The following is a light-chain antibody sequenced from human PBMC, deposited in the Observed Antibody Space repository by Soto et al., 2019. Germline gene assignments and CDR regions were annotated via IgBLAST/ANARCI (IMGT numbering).Light chain of an antibody. J-gene: IGKJ4*01. CDR2: KAS. CDR3: QQYNSYSPG. CDR1: QSISSW. Sequence: DIQMTQSPSTLSASVGDRVTITCRASQSISSWLAWYQQKPGKAPKLLIYKASSLESGVPSRFSGSASGTEFTLTISSLHPDDFATYYCQQYNSYSPGFGGGTKVEIK. V-gene: IGKV1-5*03.